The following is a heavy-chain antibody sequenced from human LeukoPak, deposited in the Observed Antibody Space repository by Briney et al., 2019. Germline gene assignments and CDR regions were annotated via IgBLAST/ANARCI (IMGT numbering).Heavy chain of an antibody. CDR1: GGSISSSSYY. V-gene: IGHV4-39*01. J-gene: IGHJ5*02. CDR3: ARHYYDSSGYTT. CDR2: IYYSGST. D-gene: IGHD3-22*01. Sequence: PSETLSLTCTVSGGSISSSSYYWGWIRQPPGKGLEWIGSIYYSGSTYYNPSLKSRVTISVDTFKNQFSLKLSSVTAADTAVYYCARHYYDSSGYTTWGQGTLVTVSS.